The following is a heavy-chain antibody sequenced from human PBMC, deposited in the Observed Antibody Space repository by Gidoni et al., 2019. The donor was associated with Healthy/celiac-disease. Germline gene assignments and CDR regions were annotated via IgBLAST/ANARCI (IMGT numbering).Heavy chain of an antibody. D-gene: IGHD3-22*01. J-gene: IGHJ4*02. Sequence: QLQLQESGPGLVKPSETLSLTCTVSGGSISSSSYYWGWIRQPPGKGLEWIGSIYYSGSTYYNPSLKSRVTISVDTSKNQFSLKLSSVTAADTAVYYCARRRPYYDSSGYFDYWGQGTLVTVSS. CDR2: IYYSGST. CDR3: ARRRPYYDSSGYFDY. V-gene: IGHV4-39*01. CDR1: GGSISSSSYY.